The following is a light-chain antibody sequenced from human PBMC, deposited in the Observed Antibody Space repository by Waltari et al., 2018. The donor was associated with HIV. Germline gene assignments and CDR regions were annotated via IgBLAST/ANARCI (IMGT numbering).Light chain of an antibody. V-gene: IGLV2-14*01. CDR3: CSYTAIHTLI. Sequence: QSALTQPASVSGSPGQSITISCAGTTSDIGIFDSVSWYQQHPGMAPPLMIFGVYSRPSGVSSRFSGSKSGNTASLTISGLQAEDEANYYCCSYTAIHTLIFGGGTKLTVL. CDR1: TSDIGIFDS. CDR2: GVY. J-gene: IGLJ2*01.